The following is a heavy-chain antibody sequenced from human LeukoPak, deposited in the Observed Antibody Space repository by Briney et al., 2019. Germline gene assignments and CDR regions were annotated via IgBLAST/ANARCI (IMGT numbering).Heavy chain of an antibody. CDR2: IYSSGST. CDR3: ARHRYTSSSSYFDF. J-gene: IGHJ4*02. D-gene: IGHD6-6*01. CDR1: GGSISGYY. Sequence: ETLSLTCTVSGGSISGYYWTWIRQPPGKGLEWIGYIYSSGSTNYNPSLKSRVTISVDTSKNQFSLRLSSVTAADTAVYYCARHRYTSSSSYFDFWGQGTLVTVSS. V-gene: IGHV4-59*08.